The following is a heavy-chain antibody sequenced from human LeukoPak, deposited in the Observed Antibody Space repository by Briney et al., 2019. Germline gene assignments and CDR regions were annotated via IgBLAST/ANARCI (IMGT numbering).Heavy chain of an antibody. Sequence: HPGGSLRLSCAASGFTFSSYAMSWVRQAPGKGLEWVAVISYDGSNKYYADSVKGRFTISRDNSKNTLYLQTNSLRAEDTAVYYCASGIRAVAGKGATNYWGQGTLVTVSS. CDR1: GFTFSSYA. D-gene: IGHD1-26*01. J-gene: IGHJ4*02. CDR2: ISYDGSNK. CDR3: ASGIRAVAGKGATNY. V-gene: IGHV3-30-3*01.